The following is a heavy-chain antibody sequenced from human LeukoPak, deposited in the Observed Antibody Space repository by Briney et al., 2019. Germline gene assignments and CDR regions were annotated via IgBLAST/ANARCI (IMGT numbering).Heavy chain of an antibody. J-gene: IGHJ5*02. D-gene: IGHD5-12*01. CDR3: ARAPRGYSGYDFSYWFDP. V-gene: IGHV4-31*03. CDR2: VSYSGST. CDR1: DGSISYGGYY. Sequence: SQTLSLTCTVSDGSISYGGYYWSWIRQHPGKGLEWIGYVSYSGSTYYNSSLESRLIISVDTSKNQFSLKLSSVTAADTAVYYCARAPRGYSGYDFSYWFDPWGQGTLVTVSS.